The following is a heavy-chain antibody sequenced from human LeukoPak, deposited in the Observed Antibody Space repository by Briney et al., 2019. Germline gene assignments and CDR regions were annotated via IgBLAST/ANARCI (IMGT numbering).Heavy chain of an antibody. Sequence: PSETLSLTCTASGGSISSYYWSWIRQPPGKGLEWIGYIYYSGSTNYNPSLKSRVTISVDTSKNQLSLKLSSVTAADTAVYYCARLFCSGGSCYLVDYWGQGTLVTVSS. V-gene: IGHV4-59*01. CDR2: IYYSGST. CDR1: GGSISSYY. D-gene: IGHD2-15*01. J-gene: IGHJ4*02. CDR3: ARLFCSGGSCYLVDY.